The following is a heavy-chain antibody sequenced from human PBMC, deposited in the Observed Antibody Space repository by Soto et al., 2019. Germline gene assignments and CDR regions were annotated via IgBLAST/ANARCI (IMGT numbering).Heavy chain of an antibody. J-gene: IGHJ6*03. CDR2: IWYDGSNK. V-gene: IGHV3-33*01. CDR1: GFTFDSFG. Sequence: QVQLVESGGGVVQPGRSLRLSCVASGFTFDSFGMHWVRQAPGKGLEWVAVIWYDGSNKYYPDSVQGRFTISRDNSKNMPDVLITSMRVEDSAEYYCARGPNPYCSRTACYGSKYYYYYMDFLGIGTTVTVSS. D-gene: IGHD2-2*01. CDR3: ARGPNPYCSRTACYGSKYYYYYMDF.